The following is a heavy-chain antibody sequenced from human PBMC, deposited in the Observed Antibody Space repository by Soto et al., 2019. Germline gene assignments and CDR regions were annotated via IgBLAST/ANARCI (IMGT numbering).Heavy chain of an antibody. CDR3: ARAPQGPSPRWVL. Sequence: PSETLSLTCTVSGGSISSGGYSWSWIRQSPEKGLEWLGCIYPTGSTYYHPSLKSRVTISIDTSRNQFSLNLTSVTAADTAVYYCARAPQGPSPRWVLWGQRTTVTVSS. CDR2: IYPTGST. J-gene: IGHJ6*02. V-gene: IGHV4-30-2*06. CDR1: GGSISSGGYS. D-gene: IGHD6-13*01.